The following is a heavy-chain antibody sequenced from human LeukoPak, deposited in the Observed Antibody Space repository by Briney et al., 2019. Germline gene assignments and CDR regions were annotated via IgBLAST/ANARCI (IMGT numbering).Heavy chain of an antibody. CDR2: ISAYNGNT. Sequence: SVKVSCKASGYTFTSYGISWVRQAPGQGLEWMGWISAYNGNTNYAQKLQGRVTMTTDTSTSTAYMELRSLRSDDTAVYYCARGKMVRGAGDWFDPWGQGTLVTVSS. CDR3: ARGKMVRGAGDWFDP. CDR1: GYTFTSYG. D-gene: IGHD3-10*01. J-gene: IGHJ5*02. V-gene: IGHV1-18*01.